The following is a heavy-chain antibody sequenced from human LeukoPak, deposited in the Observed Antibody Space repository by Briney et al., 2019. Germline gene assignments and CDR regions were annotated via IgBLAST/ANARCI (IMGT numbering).Heavy chain of an antibody. V-gene: IGHV4-39*07. CDR2: IYYTGSI. J-gene: IGHJ4*02. CDR1: GDSISSNTYY. Sequence: SETLSLTCTVTGDSISSNTYYWGWIRQPPGKGLEWITNIYYTGSINYNPSLKSRVTISVDTSKSQFSLKLNSVTAADTAVYYCASEARGGSTYFDNWGQGTLVTVSS. D-gene: IGHD1-26*01. CDR3: ASEARGGSTYFDN.